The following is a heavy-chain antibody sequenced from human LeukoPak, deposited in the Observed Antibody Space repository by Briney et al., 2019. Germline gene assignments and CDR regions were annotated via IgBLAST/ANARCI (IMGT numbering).Heavy chain of an antibody. V-gene: IGHV3-21*01. CDR2: IRSYSSYI. D-gene: IGHD2-21*01. CDR1: GFKFETYN. Sequence: GGSLRLSCAASGFKFETYNFNWVRQAPGKGLEWVATIRSYSSYIHYGDSVKGRFTISRDDAKKSLYLQMNSLRAEDTAVYFCARYSEVYYYVDVWGTGTTVTVSS. CDR3: ARYSEVYYYVDV. J-gene: IGHJ6*03.